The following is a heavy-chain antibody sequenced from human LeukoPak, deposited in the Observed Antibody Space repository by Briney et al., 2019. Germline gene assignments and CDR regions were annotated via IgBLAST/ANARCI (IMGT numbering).Heavy chain of an antibody. Sequence: PGRSLRLSCAASGLTLGSYAMHWVRQAPGEGLERVAGISYDGTNKYYADSVKGRFTISRDNSKSTLYLQVNSLRPEDTAVYYCARGRFYFDSSGPISGLGGGYNWGQGTLVTVS. V-gene: IGHV3-30*04. CDR3: ARGRFYFDSSGPISGLGGGYN. CDR2: ISYDGTNK. J-gene: IGHJ4*02. D-gene: IGHD3-22*01. CDR1: GLTLGSYA.